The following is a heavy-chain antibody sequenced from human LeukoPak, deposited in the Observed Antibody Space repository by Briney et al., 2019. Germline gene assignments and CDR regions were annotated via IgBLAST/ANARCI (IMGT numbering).Heavy chain of an antibody. CDR1: GFTVSSDY. CDR3: AREAWDN. Sequence: PGGSLRLSCAASGFTVSSDYMSWVRQAPGKGLEWVSVIYRGGTTYYADSVKGRFTISRDISKNTVYLQMNSLKVEDTAVYYCAREAWDNWGQGTLVTVSS. V-gene: IGHV3-66*01. J-gene: IGHJ4*02. CDR2: IYRGGTT.